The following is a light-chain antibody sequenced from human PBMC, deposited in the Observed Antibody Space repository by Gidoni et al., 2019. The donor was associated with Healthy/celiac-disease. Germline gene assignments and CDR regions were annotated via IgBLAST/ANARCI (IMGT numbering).Light chain of an antibody. J-gene: IGKJ4*01. CDR3: QQYGSSPLT. CDR2: GAS. V-gene: IGKV3-20*01. CDR1: QCVSSSY. Sequence: DIVLTQSPGTLSLSPGERATLSCRASQCVSSSYLAWYQQKPGQAPRLLIYGASSRATGIPDRFSGSGSGTDVTLTISRLEPEDFAVYYCQQYGSSPLTFGGGTKVEIK.